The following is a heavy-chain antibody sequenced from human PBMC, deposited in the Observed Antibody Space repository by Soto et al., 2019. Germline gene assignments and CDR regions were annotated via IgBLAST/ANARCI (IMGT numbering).Heavy chain of an antibody. D-gene: IGHD3-22*01. CDR2: IFYSGST. J-gene: IGHJ5*02. Sequence: SETLSLTCTVSGGSISNYYWSWIRQPPGKGLERVGYIFYSGSTTYNPSPTSRVTISVDTSKNQFSLKLSSVTAADTAVYFCSRDGPLDDSSGKRYNWFDPWGQGTLVTVSS. CDR3: SRDGPLDDSSGKRYNWFDP. V-gene: IGHV4-59*12. CDR1: GGSISNYY.